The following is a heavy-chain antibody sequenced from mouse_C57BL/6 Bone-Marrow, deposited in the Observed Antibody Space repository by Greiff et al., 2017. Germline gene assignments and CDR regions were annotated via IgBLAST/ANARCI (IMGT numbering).Heavy chain of an antibody. CDR3: SSFDGNYFDF. J-gene: IGHJ2*01. CDR2: IDPEIGDT. Sequence: VQLQQSGAELVRPGASVKLSCTASGFNIKDDYIHWVKQRPEQGLEWIGWIDPEIGDTEYASKFQGKATITSNKSSNTPYLQLSSLTSEDTAFYYCSSFDGNYFDFWGQGTPLPVAS. CDR1: GFNIKDDY. D-gene: IGHD2-3*01. V-gene: IGHV14-4*01.